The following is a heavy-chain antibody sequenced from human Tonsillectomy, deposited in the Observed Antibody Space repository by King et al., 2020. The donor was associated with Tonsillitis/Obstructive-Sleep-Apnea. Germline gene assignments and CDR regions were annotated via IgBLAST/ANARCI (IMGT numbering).Heavy chain of an antibody. CDR3: AGSKSGSYLSLDY. Sequence: VQLQESGPGLVKPSETLSLTCTVSGGSISGYYWSWIRQPPGKGLEWIGYIYYSGSTNYNPSLKSRVTISADTSKNQFSLKLSSVTAADTAVYYCAGSKSGSYLSLDYWGQGTLVTVSS. V-gene: IGHV4-59*08. CDR2: IYYSGST. J-gene: IGHJ4*02. CDR1: GGSISGYY. D-gene: IGHD1-26*01.